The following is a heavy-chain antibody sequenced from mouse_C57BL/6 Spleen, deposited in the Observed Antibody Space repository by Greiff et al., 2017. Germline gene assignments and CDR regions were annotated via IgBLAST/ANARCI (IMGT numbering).Heavy chain of an antibody. V-gene: IGHV1-76*01. CDR3: ASSLGLFDY. CDR2: IYPGSGNT. CDR1: GYTFTDYY. D-gene: IGHD4-1*01. J-gene: IGHJ2*01. Sequence: VTVVESGAELVRPGASVKLSCKASGYTFTDYYINWVKQRPGQGLEWIARIYPGSGNTYYNEKFKGKATLTAEKSSSTAYMQLSSLTSEDSAVYFCASSLGLFDYWGQGTTLTVSS.